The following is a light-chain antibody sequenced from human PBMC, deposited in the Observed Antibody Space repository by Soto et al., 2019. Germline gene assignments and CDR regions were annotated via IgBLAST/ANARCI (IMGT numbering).Light chain of an antibody. J-gene: IGKJ4*01. Sequence: DIQMTQSPSSVSASVGNRVTITCRASQNINSWLAWYQQKPGTAPKLLIYGASNFESVVPSRFSVSESRTDFTLTISSLQPEDFATYYCQQTDNFPLTFGGGTKIEI. V-gene: IGKV1-12*01. CDR3: QQTDNFPLT. CDR1: QNINSW. CDR2: GAS.